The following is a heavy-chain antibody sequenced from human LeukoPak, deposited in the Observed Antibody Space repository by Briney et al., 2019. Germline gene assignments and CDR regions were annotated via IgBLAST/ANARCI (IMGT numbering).Heavy chain of an antibody. CDR3: VRDGIATGGDFDY. J-gene: IGHJ4*02. D-gene: IGHD1-1*01. CDR2: ITSDGSST. Sequence: GGSLRLSCVAYGFTFSIYWMHWVRQAPGKGLVWVSRITSDGSSTTYADSVKGRFTISRDNAKNTLYLQMNSLRAEDTAVYYCVRDGIATGGDFDYWGQGTLVTVSS. V-gene: IGHV3-74*01. CDR1: GFTFSIYW.